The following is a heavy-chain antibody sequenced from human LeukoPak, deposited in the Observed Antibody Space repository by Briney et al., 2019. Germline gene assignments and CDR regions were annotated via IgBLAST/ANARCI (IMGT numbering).Heavy chain of an antibody. J-gene: IGHJ6*02. CDR1: GGSISGYY. Sequence: PSETLSLTCSVSGGSISGYYWTWVRQPPGKGLEWIGQIHYSGRADYNPSLKSRITMSVDTSRNQISLKLSSVTAADTVIYYWVRFGVNDDMDVWGQGTTVTVFS. V-gene: IGHV4-59*01. CDR3: VRFGVNDDMDV. D-gene: IGHD3-16*01. CDR2: IHYSGRA.